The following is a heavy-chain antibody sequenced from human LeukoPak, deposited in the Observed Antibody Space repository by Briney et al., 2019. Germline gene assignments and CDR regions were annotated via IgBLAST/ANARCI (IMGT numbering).Heavy chain of an antibody. J-gene: IGHJ4*02. Sequence: PGRSLRLSCAASGFTFDDYAMHWVRHAPGKGLEWVSGISWNSGSIGYADSVKGRFTISRDNAKNSLYLQMNSLRAEDTALYYCAKGRSTVTHAPFDYWGQGTLVTVSS. CDR1: GFTFDDYA. CDR3: AKGRSTVTHAPFDY. CDR2: ISWNSGSI. V-gene: IGHV3-9*01. D-gene: IGHD4-17*01.